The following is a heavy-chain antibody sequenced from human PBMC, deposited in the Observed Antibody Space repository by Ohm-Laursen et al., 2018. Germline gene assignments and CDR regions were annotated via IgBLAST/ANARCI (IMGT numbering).Heavy chain of an antibody. CDR1: GFTFSSYS. J-gene: IGHJ6*02. D-gene: IGHD6-6*01. V-gene: IGHV3-21*01. CDR2: ISSSSSYI. Sequence: SLRLSCAASGFTFSSYSMNWVRQAPGKGLEWVSSISSSSSYIYYADSVKGRFTISRDNAKNSLYLQMNSLRAEDTAVYYCASDSSSSFFRNYYYGMDVWGQGTTVTVSS. CDR3: ASDSSSSFFRNYYYGMDV.